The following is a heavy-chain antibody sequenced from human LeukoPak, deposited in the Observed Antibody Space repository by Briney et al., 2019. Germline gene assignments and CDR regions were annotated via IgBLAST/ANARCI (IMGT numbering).Heavy chain of an antibody. CDR3: ARFRGSKWVARFDY. Sequence: PSETLSLTCAVYGGSFSGYYWSWIRQSPGKGLEWIGEINHSGSTNYNPSLKSRVTISVDTSKNQFSLKLSSVTAADTAVYYCARFRGSKWVARFDYWGQGTLVTVSS. V-gene: IGHV4-34*01. D-gene: IGHD6-19*01. CDR1: GGSFSGYY. CDR2: INHSGST. J-gene: IGHJ4*02.